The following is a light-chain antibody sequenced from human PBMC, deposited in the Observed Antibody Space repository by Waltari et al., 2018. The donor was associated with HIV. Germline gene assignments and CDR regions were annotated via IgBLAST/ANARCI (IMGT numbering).Light chain of an antibody. V-gene: IGKV3-11*01. J-gene: IGKJ5*01. Sequence: EIVLTQSPATLSLSPGESATLSCRASQSISSYLAWYQHKPGRPPRLLIYDASNRASGIPARFGGSGSGTDFTLTISSVEPEDFAIYYCQQRTSGITFGQGTRLEIK. CDR3: QQRTSGIT. CDR2: DAS. CDR1: QSISSY.